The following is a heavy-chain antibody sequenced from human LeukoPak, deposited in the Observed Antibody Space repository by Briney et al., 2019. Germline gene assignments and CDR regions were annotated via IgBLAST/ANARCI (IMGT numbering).Heavy chain of an antibody. V-gene: IGHV3-7*01. D-gene: IGHD5-24*01. J-gene: IGHJ4*02. CDR3: AGNKRDGYNHY. CDR1: GFTFTKYW. CDR2: IKQDGSDK. Sequence: PGDSLRLSCAASGFTFTKYWMTWVRQAPGKGLEWVGNIKQDGSDKNYMDSVKGRFTISRDNTKNSVYLQMSSLRAEDTAVYYCAGNKRDGYNHYWGQGTLVTVSS.